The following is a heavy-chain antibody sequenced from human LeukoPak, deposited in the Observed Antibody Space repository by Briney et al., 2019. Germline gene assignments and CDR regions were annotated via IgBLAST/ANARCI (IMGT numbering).Heavy chain of an antibody. D-gene: IGHD5-24*01. V-gene: IGHV3-9*01. J-gene: IGHJ4*02. CDR2: ISWNSGSI. CDR1: GFTCDGYA. CDR3: AKLGDGYNRGAFDY. Sequence: GGSLRRSCADSGFTCDGYAMQCLRQAPQKGLEWVSGISWNSGSIYYADSVKGLFTISRDNAKNSLYLQMTSLRAEDPALYYLAKLGDGYNRGAFDYWGQGNLFTVSS.